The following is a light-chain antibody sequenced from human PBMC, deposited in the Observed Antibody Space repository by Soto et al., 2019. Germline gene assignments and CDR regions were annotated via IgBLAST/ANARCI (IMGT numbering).Light chain of an antibody. Sequence: QSVLTQPRSVSGSPGQSVTISCTGTSSDVGGYNHVSWYQHHPGKAPKVKIYDVTKRPSGVPDRFSGSKSGNTASLTISGLQAEDEADYYCCSYAGSYTRVFGGGTKLTVL. CDR3: CSYAGSYTRV. CDR2: DVT. J-gene: IGLJ3*02. CDR1: SSDVGGYNH. V-gene: IGLV2-11*01.